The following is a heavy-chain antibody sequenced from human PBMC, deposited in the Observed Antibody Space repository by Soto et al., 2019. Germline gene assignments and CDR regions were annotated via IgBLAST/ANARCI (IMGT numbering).Heavy chain of an antibody. D-gene: IGHD3-10*01. CDR2: ISYDGSNK. V-gene: IGHV3-30-3*01. CDR1: GFTFSSYA. CDR3: ARDRGGGYYGMDV. J-gene: IGHJ6*02. Sequence: QVQLVESGGGVVQPGRSLRLSCAASGFTFSSYAMHWVRQAPGKGLEWVAVISYDGSNKYYADSVKGRFTISRDNSKNTLYVKKNSLRAEDTAVYYCARDRGGGYYGMDVWGQGTTVTVSS.